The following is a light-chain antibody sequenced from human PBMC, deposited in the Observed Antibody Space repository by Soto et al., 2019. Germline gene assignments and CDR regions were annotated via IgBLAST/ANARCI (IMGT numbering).Light chain of an antibody. J-gene: IGKJ3*01. Sequence: DIQMTQSPSSVSASVGDRVTITCRASQGISRSLAWYQQKPGKAPKVLIYGASNLQSGVPSRFRGSGSGTEFTLTISSLQPEEFATYYCQQANRFPLTFGPGTKVDIK. CDR1: QGISRS. V-gene: IGKV1-12*01. CDR3: QQANRFPLT. CDR2: GAS.